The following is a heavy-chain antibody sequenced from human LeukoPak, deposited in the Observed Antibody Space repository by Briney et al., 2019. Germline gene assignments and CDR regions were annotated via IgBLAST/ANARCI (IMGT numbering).Heavy chain of an antibody. D-gene: IGHD5-12*01. Sequence: VASVKVSCKASGYNFNDYYIHWVRQAPGQGLEWMGWINPNSGGTNYAQKFQGRVTMTTYTSISTAYMELSRLRSDDTAVYSCARDRGYNTIYYYYMDVWGKGTTVTISS. CDR1: GYNFNDYY. V-gene: IGHV1-2*02. J-gene: IGHJ6*03. CDR3: ARDRGYNTIYYYYMDV. CDR2: INPNSGGT.